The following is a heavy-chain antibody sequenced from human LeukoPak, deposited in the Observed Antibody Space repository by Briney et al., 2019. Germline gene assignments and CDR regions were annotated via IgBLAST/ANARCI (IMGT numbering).Heavy chain of an antibody. J-gene: IGHJ3*01. CDR3: ARGLEYYDSSGPPC. Sequence: ASVKVSCKASGSTFSDYHINWVRQASGQGPEWMGWINTKSGDAKYNQAFQGRVTMTRDTSISTAYMELNRLRSDDTAMYYCARGLEYYDSSGPPCWGQGTMVTVSS. D-gene: IGHD3-22*01. CDR2: INTKSGDA. CDR1: GSTFSDYH. V-gene: IGHV1-2*02.